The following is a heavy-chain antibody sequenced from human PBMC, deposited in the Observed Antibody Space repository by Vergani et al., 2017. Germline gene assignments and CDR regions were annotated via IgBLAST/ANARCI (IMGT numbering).Heavy chain of an antibody. V-gene: IGHV4-34*01. J-gene: IGHJ4*02. Sequence: QVQLQQWGAGLLKPSETLSLTCAVYGGSFSGYYWSWIRQPPGKGLGWMGEINHSGSTNYNPSLKSRVTISVDTSKNQFSLKLSSVTAADTAVYYCARGQYGDYLGFDYWGQGTLVTVSS. CDR2: INHSGST. D-gene: IGHD4-17*01. CDR3: ARGQYGDYLGFDY. CDR1: GGSFSGYY.